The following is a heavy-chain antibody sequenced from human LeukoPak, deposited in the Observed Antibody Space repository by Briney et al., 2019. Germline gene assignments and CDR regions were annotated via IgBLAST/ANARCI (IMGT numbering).Heavy chain of an antibody. CDR3: ARPLGYCSGGSCYRGYYFDY. D-gene: IGHD2-15*01. CDR2: ISAYNGNT. V-gene: IGHV1-18*04. J-gene: IGHJ4*02. CDR1: GYTFTSYG. Sequence: ASVKVSCKASGYTFTSYGISWVRQAPGQGLEWMGWISAYNGNTNYAQKLQGRVTMTTDTSTSTAYMELRSLRSDDTAVYYCARPLGYCSGGSCYRGYYFDYWGQGTLVTVSS.